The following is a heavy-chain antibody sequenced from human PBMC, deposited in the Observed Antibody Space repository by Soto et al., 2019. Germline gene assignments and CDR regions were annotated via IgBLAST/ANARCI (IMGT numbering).Heavy chain of an antibody. CDR1: GFTFSSYP. CDR2: ITGGATNA. V-gene: IGHV3-23*01. D-gene: IGHD6-6*01. CDR3: AKEAARPGPCDS. J-gene: IGHJ4*02. Sequence: EVQLLESGGGLVQPGGSLRLSCEASGFTFSSYPMSWVRQAPGKGLVWISGITGGATNAYYADSVKGRITISRDNSKNTLYLQLNSLRAEDTAVYYCAKEAARPGPCDSWGQGTLVTVSS.